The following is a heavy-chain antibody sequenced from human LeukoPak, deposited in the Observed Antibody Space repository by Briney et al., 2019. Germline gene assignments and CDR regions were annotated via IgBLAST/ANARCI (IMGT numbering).Heavy chain of an antibody. J-gene: IGHJ5*02. V-gene: IGHV1-3*01. CDR2: INAGNGNT. D-gene: IGHD4-17*01. Sequence: ASVKVSCKASGYTFTSYAMHWVRQAPGQRLEWMGWINAGNGNTKYSQKFQGRVTITRDTSASTAYMELSSLRSEDTAVYYCARDLTALEYGDYYNWFDPWGQGTLVTVSS. CDR3: ARDLTALEYGDYYNWFDP. CDR1: GYTFTSYA.